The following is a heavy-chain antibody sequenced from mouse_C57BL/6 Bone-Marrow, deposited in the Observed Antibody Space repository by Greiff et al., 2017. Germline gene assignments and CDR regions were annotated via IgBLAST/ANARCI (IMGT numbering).Heavy chain of an antibody. Sequence: QVTLKESGPGLLQPSPTLSLTCSSSGFSLSTFGMGVGWLRQPSGKGLEWLAHIWWDDDKYYNPALKSRPTIAKDTSNNHVFLKIAKVYTEDTATYYCARRKITTEGAMDYWGQGTSVTVSS. CDR3: ARRKITTEGAMDY. V-gene: IGHV8-8*01. CDR1: GFSLSTFGMG. CDR2: IWWDDDK. D-gene: IGHD1-1*01. J-gene: IGHJ4*01.